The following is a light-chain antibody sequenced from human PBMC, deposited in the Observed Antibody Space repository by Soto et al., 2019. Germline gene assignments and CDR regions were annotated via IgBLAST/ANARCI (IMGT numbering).Light chain of an antibody. J-gene: IGKJ4*01. Sequence: DIQMTQSPSSVSASVGDRVSITCRASHGSSSWLAWYQQKPGRAPKLLIYTGSSLQSGVPSRFSGTGSGTDFTLTISSLPLEDVATYYCQLANSFPLTFGGGTKVEIK. CDR1: HGSSSW. CDR2: TGS. CDR3: QLANSFPLT. V-gene: IGKV1-12*01.